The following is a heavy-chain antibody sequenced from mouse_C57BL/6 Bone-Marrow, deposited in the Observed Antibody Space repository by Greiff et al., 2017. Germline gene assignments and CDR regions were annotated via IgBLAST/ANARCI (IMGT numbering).Heavy chain of an antibody. V-gene: IGHV1-53*01. CDR1: GYTFTSYW. Sequence: QVQLQQPGTELVKPGASVKLSCKASGYTFTSYWMHWVKQRPGQGLEWIGNINPSNGGTNYNEKFKSKATLTVDKSSSTAYMQLSSLTSEDSAVYYCARCITTVVAGNWYFDVWGTGTTVTVSS. J-gene: IGHJ1*03. CDR2: INPSNGGT. CDR3: ARCITTVVAGNWYFDV. D-gene: IGHD1-1*01.